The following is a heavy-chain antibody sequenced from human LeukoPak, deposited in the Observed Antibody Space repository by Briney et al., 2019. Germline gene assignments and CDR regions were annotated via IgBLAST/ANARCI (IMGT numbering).Heavy chain of an antibody. J-gene: IGHJ4*02. CDR3: ALILWFGSYPNNYFDY. V-gene: IGHV1-3*01. D-gene: IGHD3-10*01. CDR1: GYTFTSYA. CDR2: INAGNGNT. Sequence: ASVKVSCKASGYTFTSYAMHWVRQAPGQRLEWMGWINAGNGNTKYSQKFQGRVTITRDTSASTAYMELSSLRSEDTAVYYCALILWFGSYPNNYFDYWGRGTLVTVSS.